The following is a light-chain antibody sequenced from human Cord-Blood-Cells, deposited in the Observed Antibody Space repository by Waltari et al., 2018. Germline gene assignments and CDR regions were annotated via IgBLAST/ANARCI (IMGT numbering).Light chain of an antibody. V-gene: IGLV6-57*01. CDR3: QSYDSSNQV. J-gene: IGLJ3*02. CDR1: SGSIASNY. Sequence: NFMLTQPHSVSESPGKTVTISCTRSSGSIASNYVQRYQQRPGSSPPTVIYEDNQRPSGVPDRFSGSIDSSSNSASLTISGLKTEDEADYYCQSYDSSNQVFGGGTKLTVL. CDR2: EDN.